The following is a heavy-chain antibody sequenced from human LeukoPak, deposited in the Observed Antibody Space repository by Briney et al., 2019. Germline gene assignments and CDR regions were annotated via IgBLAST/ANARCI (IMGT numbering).Heavy chain of an antibody. CDR1: GFTFSSYA. D-gene: IGHD2-2*01. CDR2: ISGSGGST. J-gene: IGHJ4*02. V-gene: IGHV3-23*01. CDR3: AKGYCSSTSCYRADY. Sequence: PGGSLRLSCAASGFTFSSYAMSWVRQAPGKGLEWVSAISGSGGSTYYADSVKGRFTNSRDNSKNTLYLQMNSLRAEDTAVYYCAKGYCSSTSCYRADYWGQGTLVTVSS.